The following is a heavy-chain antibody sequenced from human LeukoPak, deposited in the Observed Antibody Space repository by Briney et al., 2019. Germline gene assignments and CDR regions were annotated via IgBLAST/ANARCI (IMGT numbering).Heavy chain of an antibody. CDR1: GGSISSYY. CDR3: ARHQTYYYDTTAPGYYYGMDV. Sequence: PSETLSLTCTVSGGSISSYYWSWIRQPPGKGLEWIGYIYYSGNTNYNPSLKSRVTISVDTSKNQFSLKLSSVTAADTAVYYCARHQTYYYDTTAPGYYYGMDVWGQGTTVTVSS. J-gene: IGHJ6*02. V-gene: IGHV4-59*08. D-gene: IGHD3-22*01. CDR2: IYYSGNT.